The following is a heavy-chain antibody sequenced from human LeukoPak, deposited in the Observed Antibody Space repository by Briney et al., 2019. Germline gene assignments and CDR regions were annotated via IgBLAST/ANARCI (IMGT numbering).Heavy chain of an antibody. V-gene: IGHV4-34*01. CDR3: AARSSSWSRPIDY. Sequence: SETLSLTCAVYGGSFSGYYWSWIRQPPGKGLEWIGEINHSGSTNYNPSLTSRVTISVDTSKNQFSLKLSSMTAADTAVYYCAARSSSWSRPIDYWGQGTLVTVSS. D-gene: IGHD6-13*01. J-gene: IGHJ4*02. CDR2: INHSGST. CDR1: GGSFSGYY.